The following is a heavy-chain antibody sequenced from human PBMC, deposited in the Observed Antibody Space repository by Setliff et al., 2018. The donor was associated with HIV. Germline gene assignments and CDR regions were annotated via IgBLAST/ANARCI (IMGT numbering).Heavy chain of an antibody. CDR2: IYTSGST. V-gene: IGHV4-4*07. CDR1: GGSISSYY. Sequence: SETLSLTCTVSGGSISSYYWSWIRQPAGKGLEWIGHIYTSGSTNYNPSVKSRVTMSVDTSKNQFSLKLSSVTAADTAVYYCARGLPATNGVWIDYWGQGTLVTVSS. J-gene: IGHJ4*02. CDR3: ARGLPATNGVWIDY. D-gene: IGHD2-8*01.